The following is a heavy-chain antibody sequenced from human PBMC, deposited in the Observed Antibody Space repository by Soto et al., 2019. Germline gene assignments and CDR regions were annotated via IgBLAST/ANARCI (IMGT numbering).Heavy chain of an antibody. D-gene: IGHD4-17*01. CDR1: GGSISSYY. CDR3: AREDYGGNIDD. CDR2: IYYSGST. Sequence: PSETLSLTCTVSGGSISSYYWSWIRQPPGKGLEWIGYIYYSGSTNYNPSLKSRVTISVDTSKNQFSLNLSSVTAADSAVYYWAREDYGGNIDDWGQGTLVTVSS. J-gene: IGHJ4*02. V-gene: IGHV4-59*01.